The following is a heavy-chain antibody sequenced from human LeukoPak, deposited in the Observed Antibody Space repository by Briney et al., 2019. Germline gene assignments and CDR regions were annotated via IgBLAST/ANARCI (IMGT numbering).Heavy chain of an antibody. J-gene: IGHJ4*02. Sequence: GGSLRLSCAASGFTFDDYGMSWVRQAPGKGLEWVSGINWNGGSTGYADSVKGRFTISRDNAKNSLYLQMNSLRAEDTALYYCARAPGGHVDTAMVPITKGPYYFDYWGQGTLVTVSS. V-gene: IGHV3-20*04. CDR1: GFTFDDYG. D-gene: IGHD5-18*01. CDR3: ARAPGGHVDTAMVPITKGPYYFDY. CDR2: INWNGGST.